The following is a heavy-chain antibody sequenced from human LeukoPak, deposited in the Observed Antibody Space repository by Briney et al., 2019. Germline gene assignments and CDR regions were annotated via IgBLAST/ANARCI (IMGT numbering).Heavy chain of an antibody. CDR3: ARGGYFLGDAFDI. J-gene: IGHJ3*02. D-gene: IGHD3-22*01. Sequence: PGGSLRLSCAASGFTVSSNYMSWVRQAPGKGLEWVSVIYSGGSTYYADSVKGRFTISRDNSKNTLYLQMNSLRAEDTAVYYCARGGYFLGDAFDIWGQGTMVTVSS. V-gene: IGHV3-53*03. CDR1: GFTVSSNY. CDR2: IYSGGST.